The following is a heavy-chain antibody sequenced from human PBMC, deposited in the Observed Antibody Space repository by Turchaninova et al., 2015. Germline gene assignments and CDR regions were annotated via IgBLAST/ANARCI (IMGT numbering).Heavy chain of an antibody. V-gene: IGHV4-38-2*01. J-gene: IGHJ4*02. CDR3: ARRYAAMPSILIDY. D-gene: IGHD3-9*01. CDR2: IYHGLTT. CDR1: HYSISSGYY. Sequence: QVQLQESGPGLVKTSETLSLTCAVSHYSISSGYYWGWLRQPPGKGLEWVGSIYHGLTTHYNPSLKSRVAMSADPSKNQFSLKLSSVTAADTAVYYGARRYAAMPSILIDYWGQGTLVTVSS.